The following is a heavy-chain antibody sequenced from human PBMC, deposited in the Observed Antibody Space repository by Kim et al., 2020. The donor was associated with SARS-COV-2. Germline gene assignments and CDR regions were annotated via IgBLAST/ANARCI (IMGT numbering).Heavy chain of an antibody. Sequence: GGSLRLSCAASGFTFSDYYMSWIRQAPGKGLEWVAYISSDSRYTNYADSVKGRVTISRDNAKNSLYLQMNSLRAEDTAVYFCARDDSGGVYYYYYGLDVWGQGTTVTVSS. D-gene: IGHD6-19*01. J-gene: IGHJ6*02. V-gene: IGHV3-11*05. CDR3: ARDDSGGVYYYYYGLDV. CDR2: ISSDSRYT. CDR1: GFTFSDYY.